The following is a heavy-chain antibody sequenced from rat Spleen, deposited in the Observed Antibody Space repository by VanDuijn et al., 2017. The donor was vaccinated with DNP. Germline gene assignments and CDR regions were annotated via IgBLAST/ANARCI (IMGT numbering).Heavy chain of an antibody. D-gene: IGHD1-10*01. V-gene: IGHV5-25*01. J-gene: IGHJ2*01. CDR1: GFTFTDYS. CDR2: ISTGGGNT. CDR3: AREQHYHFDY. Sequence: EVQLVESGGGLVQPGRSMKLSCAASGFTFTDYSMAWVLQAPTKGLEWVASISTGGGNTYYRDSVKGRFTISRDNAKSTLYLQMNSLRSEDTATYYCAREQHYHFDYWGQGVMVTVSS.